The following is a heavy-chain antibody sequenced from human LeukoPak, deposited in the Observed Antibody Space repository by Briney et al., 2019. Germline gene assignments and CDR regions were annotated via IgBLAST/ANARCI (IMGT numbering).Heavy chain of an antibody. CDR3: ARDGGDFDWLEAVFDY. Sequence: SVKVSCKASGFTFTSSAVQWVRQARGQRLEWIGWIVVGSGNTNYAQKFQERVTNTRDMSTSTAYMELSSLRSEDTAVYYCARDGGDFDWLEAVFDYWGQGTLVTVSS. CDR2: IVVGSGNT. V-gene: IGHV1-58*01. D-gene: IGHD3-9*01. J-gene: IGHJ4*02. CDR1: GFTFTSSA.